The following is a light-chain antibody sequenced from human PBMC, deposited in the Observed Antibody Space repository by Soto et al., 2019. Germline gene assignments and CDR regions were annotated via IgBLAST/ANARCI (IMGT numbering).Light chain of an antibody. CDR1: DSDIGGYDY. V-gene: IGLV2-14*03. J-gene: IGLJ2*01. CDR3: SSYVVTGTQVI. Sequence: QSALTQPASVSGSPGQSISISCTGTDSDIGGYDYVSWYQQHPGKAPKLMTSGVNNRPSGVSSRFSGSKSGNTASLTISGLQPEDEAYYYCSSYVVTGTQVIFGGGTKLTVL. CDR2: GVN.